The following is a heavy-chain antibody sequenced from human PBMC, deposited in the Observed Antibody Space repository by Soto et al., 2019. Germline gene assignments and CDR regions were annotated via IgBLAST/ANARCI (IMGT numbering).Heavy chain of an antibody. D-gene: IGHD3-3*01. Sequence: ASVKVSCKASGYTFTSYGISWVRQAPGQGLEWMGWISAYNGNTNYAQKLQGRVTMTTDTSTSTAYMELRSLRSDDTAVYYCARDGLRFLEWLLDWFDPWGQGTLVTVSS. CDR1: GYTFTSYG. J-gene: IGHJ5*02. CDR2: ISAYNGNT. CDR3: ARDGLRFLEWLLDWFDP. V-gene: IGHV1-18*01.